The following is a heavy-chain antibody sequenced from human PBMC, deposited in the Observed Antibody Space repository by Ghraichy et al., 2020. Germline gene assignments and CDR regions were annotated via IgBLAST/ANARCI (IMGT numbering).Heavy chain of an antibody. V-gene: IGHV4-39*01. CDR2: IYYSGST. CDR3: ASHVLLWFGELLLFDY. Sequence: SETLSLTCTVSGGSISSSSYYWGWIRQPPGKGLEWIGSIYYSGSTYYNPSLKSRVTISVDTYKNQFAMKLSFVTAADTAVYYCASHVLLWFGELLLFDYWGQGTRVTVSS. CDR1: GGSISSSSYY. D-gene: IGHD3-10*01. J-gene: IGHJ4*02.